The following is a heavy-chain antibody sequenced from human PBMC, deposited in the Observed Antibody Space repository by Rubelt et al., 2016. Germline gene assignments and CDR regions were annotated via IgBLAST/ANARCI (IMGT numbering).Heavy chain of an antibody. Sequence: VQLVESGGGVVQPGKSLGLSCAVSGVTLSSNGMHWVRQAPGKGLEWVAVISDDGNTRYYADSVKGRFTISRDNYKNTLFLQINSLRLEDTAVYYCASANLDSWGQGTLVTVSS. V-gene: IGHV3-30*03. CDR2: ISDDGNTR. J-gene: IGHJ4*02. CDR3: ASANLDS. CDR1: GVTLSSNG.